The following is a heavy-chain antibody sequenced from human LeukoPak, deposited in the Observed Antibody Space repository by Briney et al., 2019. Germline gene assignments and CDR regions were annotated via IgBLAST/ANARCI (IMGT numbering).Heavy chain of an antibody. CDR1: GESFSGYY. V-gene: IGHV4-34*01. D-gene: IGHD3-22*01. Sequence: SGTLSLTCAVYGESFSGYYWSWSWIRQPPGKGLEWTGEINHSGSTNYNPSLKSRVTISVDTSKNQFSLKLSSVTAADTAVYYCARNSSGYLDSWGQGTLVTVSS. J-gene: IGHJ4*02. CDR3: ARNSSGYLDS. CDR2: INHSGST.